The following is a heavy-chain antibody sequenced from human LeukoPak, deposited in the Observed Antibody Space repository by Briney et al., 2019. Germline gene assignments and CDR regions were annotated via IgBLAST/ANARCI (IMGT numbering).Heavy chain of an antibody. D-gene: IGHD5-24*01. V-gene: IGHV4-59*01. CDR2: IYYGGST. Sequence: SETLSLTCTVSGGSISSYYWSWLRQPPGKGLEWIGYIYYGGSTNYNPSLKSRVTISVDTSKNQFSLKLSSVTAADTAVYYCASLAGGDGSNLGAYFDYWGQGTLVTVSS. J-gene: IGHJ4*02. CDR1: GGSISSYY. CDR3: ASLAGGDGSNLGAYFDY.